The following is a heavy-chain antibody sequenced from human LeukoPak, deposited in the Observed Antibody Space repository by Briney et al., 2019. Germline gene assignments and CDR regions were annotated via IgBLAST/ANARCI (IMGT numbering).Heavy chain of an antibody. J-gene: IGHJ5*02. Sequence: ASVKVSCKASGGTFSSYAISWVRQAPGQGLEWMGRIIPILGIANYAQKFQGRVTITADKSTSTAYMELSSLRSEDTAVYYCARAGSKVVRGPGAGGGFDPWGQGTLVTVSS. V-gene: IGHV1-69*04. D-gene: IGHD3-10*01. CDR2: IIPILGIA. CDR3: ARAGSKVVRGPGAGGGFDP. CDR1: GGTFSSYA.